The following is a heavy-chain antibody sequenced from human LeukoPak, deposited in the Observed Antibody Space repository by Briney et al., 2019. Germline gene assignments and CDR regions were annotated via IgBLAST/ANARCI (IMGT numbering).Heavy chain of an antibody. D-gene: IGHD3-22*01. Sequence: GRSLRLSCAASGFTFDDYAMHWVRQAPGKGLEWVSGTSWNSGSIGYADSVKGRFTISRDNAKNSLYLQMNSLRAEDTALYYCAKGDSSGYSTPVDYWGQGTLVTVSS. CDR1: GFTFDDYA. CDR3: AKGDSSGYSTPVDY. CDR2: TSWNSGSI. V-gene: IGHV3-9*01. J-gene: IGHJ4*02.